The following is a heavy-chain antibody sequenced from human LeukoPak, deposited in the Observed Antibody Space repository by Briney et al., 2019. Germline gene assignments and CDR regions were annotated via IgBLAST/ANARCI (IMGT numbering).Heavy chain of an antibody. CDR2: IYYSGTT. J-gene: IGHJ4*02. CDR1: GGSISSYY. D-gene: IGHD6-6*01. CDR3: ARAHTRSSHFDY. V-gene: IGHV4-59*01. Sequence: SETLSLTCTVSGGSISSYYWSWIRQPPGKGLEWIGYIYYSGTTNYNPSLKSRVTMSVDTSKNQFSLKLSSVTAADTAIYYCARAHTRSSHFDYWGQGILVTVSS.